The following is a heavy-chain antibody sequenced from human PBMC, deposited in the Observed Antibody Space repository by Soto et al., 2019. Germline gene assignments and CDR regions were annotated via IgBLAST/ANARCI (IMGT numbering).Heavy chain of an antibody. D-gene: IGHD5-12*01. Sequence: SVKVSCKASGGTFSSYAISWVRQAPGQGLEWMGGIIPIFGTANYAQKFQGRVTITADESTSTAYMELSSLRSEDTAVYYCARALWATNHYYCGMDFWGQGISVTVSS. V-gene: IGHV1-69*13. CDR3: ARALWATNHYYCGMDF. CDR1: GGTFSSYA. J-gene: IGHJ6*02. CDR2: IIPIFGTA.